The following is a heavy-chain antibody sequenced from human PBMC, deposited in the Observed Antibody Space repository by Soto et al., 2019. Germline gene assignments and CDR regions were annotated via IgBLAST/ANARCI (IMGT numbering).Heavy chain of an antibody. CDR1: GFTFSSYA. CDR3: ARVTAVDYDILTD. J-gene: IGHJ4*02. V-gene: IGHV3-30-3*01. D-gene: IGHD3-9*01. Sequence: GGSLRLSCAASGFTFSSYAMHWVRQAPGKGLEWVAVISYDGSNKYYADAVKGRFTISRDNSKNTLYLQMNSLRAEDMAVYYCARVTAVDYDILTDWGQGTLVTVSS. CDR2: ISYDGSNK.